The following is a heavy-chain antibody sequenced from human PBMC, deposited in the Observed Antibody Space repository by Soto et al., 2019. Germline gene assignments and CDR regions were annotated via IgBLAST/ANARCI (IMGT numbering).Heavy chain of an antibody. V-gene: IGHV5-51*01. CDR3: ARQEPPRYCSSPTCFAPFDY. J-gene: IGHJ4*02. Sequence: PGESLKISCQGSGYNFNMYWIGWVRQMSGKGLEWMGIINPDDSETRYSPSFLGQVTISADKSISTAYLQWSSLEASDTAMYYCARQEPPRYCSSPTCFAPFDYWGQGALVTVSS. CDR2: INPDDSET. CDR1: GYNFNMYW. D-gene: IGHD2-15*01.